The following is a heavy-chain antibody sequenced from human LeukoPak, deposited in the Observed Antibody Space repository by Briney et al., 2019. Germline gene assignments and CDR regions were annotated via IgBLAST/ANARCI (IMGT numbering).Heavy chain of an antibody. Sequence: SETLSLTCSVNGGSFSGYSYSWIRQPPGKGLEWIGEISHTGSIRYNPSLKSPVTISVDTSKKHFSLEMSSVTAADTAVYYCARGEVRTAKTYTWSSRPYYSYSYMDVWGKGTTVTVSS. CDR3: ARGEVRTAKTYTWSSRPYYSYSYMDV. D-gene: IGHD3-3*01. J-gene: IGHJ6*03. CDR1: GGSFSGYS. V-gene: IGHV4-34*01. CDR2: ISHTGSI.